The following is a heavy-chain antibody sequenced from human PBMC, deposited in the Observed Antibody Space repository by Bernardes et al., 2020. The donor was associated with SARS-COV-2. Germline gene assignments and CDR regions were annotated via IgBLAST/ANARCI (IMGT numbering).Heavy chain of an antibody. CDR3: ARDFRSHCSSTSCYLKDAFDI. CDR1: GYTFTGYY. D-gene: IGHD2-2*01. CDR2: INPNSGGT. J-gene: IGHJ3*02. Sequence: ASVKVSCKASGYTFTGYYMHWVRQAPGQGLEWMGWINPNSGGTNYAQKFQGRVTMTRDTSISTAYMELSRLRSDDTAVYYCARDFRSHCSSTSCYLKDAFDIWGQGTMVTVSS. V-gene: IGHV1-2*02.